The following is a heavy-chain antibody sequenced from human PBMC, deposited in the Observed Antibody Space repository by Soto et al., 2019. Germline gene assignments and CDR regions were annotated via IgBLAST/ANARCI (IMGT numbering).Heavy chain of an antibody. Sequence: GGSLRLSCAASGFTFSSYAMHWVRQAPGKGLEWVAVISYDGSNKYYADSVKGRFTISRDNSKNTLYLQMNSLRAEDTAVYYCARGVGCTNGVCSGGWFDPWGQGTLVTVSS. CDR3: ARGVGCTNGVCSGGWFDP. CDR1: GFTFSSYA. J-gene: IGHJ5*02. D-gene: IGHD2-8*01. V-gene: IGHV3-30-3*01. CDR2: ISYDGSNK.